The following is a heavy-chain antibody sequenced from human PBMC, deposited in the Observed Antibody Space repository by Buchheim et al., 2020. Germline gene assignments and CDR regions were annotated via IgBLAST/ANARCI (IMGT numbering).Heavy chain of an antibody. V-gene: IGHV3-48*03. D-gene: IGHD6-13*01. CDR1: GFTFSSYE. CDR3: ARDKLIAAAGRGYYYYGMDV. Sequence: EVQLVESGGGLVQPGGSLRLSCAASGFTFSSYEMNWVRQAPGKGLEWVSYISSSGSTIYYADSVKGRFTISRDNAKNSLYLQMNSLRAEDTAVYYCARDKLIAAAGRGYYYYGMDVWGQGTT. CDR2: ISSSGSTI. J-gene: IGHJ6*02.